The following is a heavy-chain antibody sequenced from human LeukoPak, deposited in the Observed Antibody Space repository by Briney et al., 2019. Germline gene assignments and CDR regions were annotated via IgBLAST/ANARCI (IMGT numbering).Heavy chain of an antibody. V-gene: IGHV3-48*03. D-gene: IGHD1-1*01. CDR3: ASDGATGTTFSAFDY. CDR2: ISSSGSTI. Sequence: GGSLRLSCAASGFTFSSYEMNWVRQAPGKGLEWVSYISSSGSTIYYADSVKGRFTISRDNAKNSLYLQMNSLRAEDTAVYYCASDGATGTTFSAFDYWGQGTLVNVSS. J-gene: IGHJ4*02. CDR1: GFTFSSYE.